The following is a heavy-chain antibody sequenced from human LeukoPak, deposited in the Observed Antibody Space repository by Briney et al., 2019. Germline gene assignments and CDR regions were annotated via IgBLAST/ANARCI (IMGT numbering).Heavy chain of an antibody. CDR1: GGSISSSSYY. V-gene: IGHV4-39*01. Sequence: PSEALSLTCTVSGGSISSSSYYWGWIRQPPGKGLEWIGSIYYSGSTYYNPSLKSRVTISVDTSKNQFSLKLSSVTAADTAVYYCAYSGGASSGWRFDYWGQGTLVTVSS. J-gene: IGHJ4*02. D-gene: IGHD6-19*01. CDR3: AYSGGASSGWRFDY. CDR2: IYYSGST.